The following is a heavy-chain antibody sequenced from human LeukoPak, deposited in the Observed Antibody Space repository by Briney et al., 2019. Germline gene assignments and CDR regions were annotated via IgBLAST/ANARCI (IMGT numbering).Heavy chain of an antibody. CDR1: GGTFSSYA. Sequence: SVKVSCKASGGTFSSYAISWVRQAPGQGPGWMGGIIPIFGTANYAQKFQGRVTITADESTSTAYMELSSLRSEDTAVYYCARVYSSGWYPDYYHYYGMDVWGQGTTVTVSS. J-gene: IGHJ6*02. D-gene: IGHD6-19*01. CDR3: ARVYSSGWYPDYYHYYGMDV. V-gene: IGHV1-69*01. CDR2: IIPIFGTA.